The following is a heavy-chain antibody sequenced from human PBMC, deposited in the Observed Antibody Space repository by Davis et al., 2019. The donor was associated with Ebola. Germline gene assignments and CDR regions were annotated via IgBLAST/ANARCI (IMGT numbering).Heavy chain of an antibody. CDR1: GYNFRSYG. D-gene: IGHD3-10*01. CDR2: ISSYNGNT. V-gene: IGHV1-18*01. Sequence: ASVKVSCKASGYNFRSYGVSWVRRAPGQGLEWMGWISSYNGNTNYAQKFQARVTLTADTSSSTAYMELRSLRSDDAAVYYCARDKKYMVQGVMNSFDIWGQGTMVTVSS. CDR3: ARDKKYMVQGVMNSFDI. J-gene: IGHJ3*02.